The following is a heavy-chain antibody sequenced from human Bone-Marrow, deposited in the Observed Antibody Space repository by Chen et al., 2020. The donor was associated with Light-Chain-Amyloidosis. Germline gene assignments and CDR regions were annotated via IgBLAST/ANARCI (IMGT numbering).Heavy chain of an antibody. J-gene: IGHJ4*02. D-gene: IGHD3-9*01. CDR3: ARVVPPNYGSNFNS. CDR2: IYYSGNT. CDR1: GGSIMSSSNF. V-gene: IGHV4-39*07. Sequence: QLQLQESGPRLVKPSGTLSLTCTVSGGSIMSSSNFWGWLRQAPGKGLEWIGSIYYSGNTYMNSSLRRRVAMSVDSSNNQFSLRLNSVAAADTAVYFWARVVPPNYGSNFNSWGQGTLVIVSS.